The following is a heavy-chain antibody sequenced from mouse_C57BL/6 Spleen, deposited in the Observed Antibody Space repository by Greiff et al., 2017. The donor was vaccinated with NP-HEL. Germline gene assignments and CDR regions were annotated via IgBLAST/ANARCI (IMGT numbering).Heavy chain of an antibody. CDR2: IDPSDSYT. D-gene: IGHD3-2*02. CDR1: GYTFTSYW. J-gene: IGHJ2*01. Sequence: QVQLKQPGAELVMPGASVKLSCKASGYTFTSYWMHWVKQRPGQGLEWIGEIDPSDSYTNYNQKFKGKSTLTVDKSSSTAYMQLSSLTSEDSAVYYCARQLRLPPYYFDYWGQGTTLTVSS. CDR3: ARQLRLPPYYFDY. V-gene: IGHV1-69*01.